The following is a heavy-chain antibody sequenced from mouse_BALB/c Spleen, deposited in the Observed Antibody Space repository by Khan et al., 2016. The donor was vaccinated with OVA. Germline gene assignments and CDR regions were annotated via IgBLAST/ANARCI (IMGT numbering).Heavy chain of an antibody. CDR3: VRDGAYHRNDGWFAY. CDR1: GYTFTSYT. J-gene: IGHJ3*01. D-gene: IGHD2-14*01. Sequence: QVQLKESGAELARPGASVTMSCKASGYTFTSYTIHWIKKRPGQGLEWIGYINPSNGYTNYNQKFKDQATLTTDKSSTTAYLQLSSLTSDDSAVYNCVRDGAYHRNDGWFAYWGQGTLVTVSA. CDR2: INPSNGYT. V-gene: IGHV1-4*01.